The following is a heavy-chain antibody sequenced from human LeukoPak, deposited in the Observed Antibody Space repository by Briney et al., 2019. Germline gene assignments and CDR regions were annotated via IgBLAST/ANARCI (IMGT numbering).Heavy chain of an antibody. CDR1: GFTFSSYS. CDR3: ARDRHYYDSSGSLH. J-gene: IGHJ4*02. D-gene: IGHD3-22*01. V-gene: IGHV3-21*01. Sequence: GGSLRLSCAASGFTFSSYSMNWVRQAPGKGLEWVSSISSSSSYIYYADSVKGRFTISRDNAKNSLYLQMNSLRAEDTAVYYCARDRHYYDSSGSLHWGQGTLVTVSS. CDR2: ISSSSSYI.